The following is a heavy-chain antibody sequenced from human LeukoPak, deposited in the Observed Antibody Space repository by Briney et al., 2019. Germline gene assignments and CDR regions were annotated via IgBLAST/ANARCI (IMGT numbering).Heavy chain of an antibody. D-gene: IGHD5-18*01. V-gene: IGHV3-23*01. CDR2: ISGSGGST. Sequence: GGSLRLSCAASGFTFSSYAMSWVRQAPGKGLEWVSAISGSGGSTYYADSVKGRFTISRDNSKNTLYLQMNSLRAEDTAVYYCARDLVDTAMVKSDLGRPYWFDPWGQGTLVTVSS. CDR3: ARDLVDTAMVKSDLGRPYWFDP. CDR1: GFTFSSYA. J-gene: IGHJ5*02.